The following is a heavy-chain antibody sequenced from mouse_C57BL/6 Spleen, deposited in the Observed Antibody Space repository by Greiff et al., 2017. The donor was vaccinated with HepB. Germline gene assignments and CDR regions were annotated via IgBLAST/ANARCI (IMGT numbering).Heavy chain of an antibody. J-gene: IGHJ2*01. CDR1: GYSITSGYY. D-gene: IGHD1-1*01. CDR3: ASRDYYGGFDY. CDR2: ISYDGSN. Sequence: EVQLQESGPGLVKPSQSLSLTCSVTGYSITSGYYWNWIRQFPGNKLEWMGYISYDGSNNYNPSLKNRISITRDTSKNQFFLKLNSVTTEDTATYYCASRDYYGGFDYWGQGTTLTVSS. V-gene: IGHV3-6*01.